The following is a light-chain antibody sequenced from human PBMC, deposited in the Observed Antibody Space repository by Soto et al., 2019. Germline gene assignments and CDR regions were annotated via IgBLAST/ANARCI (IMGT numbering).Light chain of an antibody. CDR2: DVS. CDR1: SRDGGGYNY. Sequence: QSALTQPASVSGSPGQSITIPCSGTSRDGGGYNYVSWYQQHPGKAPKLMIYDVSNRPSGVSNRFSGSKSGNTASLTISGLQAEDEADYYCSSYTSSSTLVVFGGGTKLTVL. CDR3: SSYTSSSTLVV. J-gene: IGLJ2*01. V-gene: IGLV2-14*01.